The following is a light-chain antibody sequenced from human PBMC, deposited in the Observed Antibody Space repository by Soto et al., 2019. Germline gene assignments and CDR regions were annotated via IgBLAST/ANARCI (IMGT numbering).Light chain of an antibody. V-gene: IGKV3-20*01. CDR1: QTVSSTY. Sequence: PGERATLSCRASQTVSSTYLAWYQQKPGQAPRLLIYGASSRATGIPDRFSGSGSGTDFTLTISRLEPEDFAVYYCQQYYSLPYTFGQGTKLEI. CDR2: GAS. J-gene: IGKJ2*01. CDR3: QQYYSLPYT.